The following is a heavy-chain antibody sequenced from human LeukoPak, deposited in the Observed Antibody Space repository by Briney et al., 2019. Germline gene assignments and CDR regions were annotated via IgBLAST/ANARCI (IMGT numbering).Heavy chain of an antibody. J-gene: IGHJ5*02. D-gene: IGHD6-13*01. CDR2: ISGSGGST. CDR1: GFTFSSYG. CDR3: AKDLRGSSSPGEGYGWFDP. V-gene: IGHV3-23*01. Sequence: GRSLRLSCAASGFTFSSYGMHWVRQAPGTGLEWVSAISGSGGSTYYADSVKGRFTISRDNSKNTLYLQMNSLRAEDTAVYYCAKDLRGSSSPGEGYGWFDPWGQGTLVTVSS.